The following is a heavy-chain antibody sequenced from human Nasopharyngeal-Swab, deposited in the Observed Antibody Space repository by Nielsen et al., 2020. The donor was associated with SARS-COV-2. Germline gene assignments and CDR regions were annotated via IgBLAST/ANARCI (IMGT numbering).Heavy chain of an antibody. CDR1: GLSISSTF. CDR3: ATGACDY. Sequence: GESLPISCAVSGLSISSTFINWVRQAPGKGLEWISLINSAGEGVYGDSVKGRFTISRDTSKNTVSLQMNSLRAEDTAVYYCATGACDYWGQGALVTVSS. V-gene: IGHV3-53*01. J-gene: IGHJ4*02. CDR2: INSAGEG.